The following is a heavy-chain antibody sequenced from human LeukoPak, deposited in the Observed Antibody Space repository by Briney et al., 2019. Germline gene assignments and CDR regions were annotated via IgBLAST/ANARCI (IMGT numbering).Heavy chain of an antibody. D-gene: IGHD5-18*01. V-gene: IGHV3-23*01. CDR1: GFTFSSYA. CDR3: ANSLTVDIAMVRYDAFDI. Sequence: GGSLRLSCAASGFTFSSYAMSWVRQAPGKGLEWVSAISGSGGSTYYADSVKGRFTISRDNSKNTLYLQMNSLRAEDTAVYYCANSLTVDIAMVRYDAFDIWGQGTMVTVSS. CDR2: ISGSGGST. J-gene: IGHJ3*02.